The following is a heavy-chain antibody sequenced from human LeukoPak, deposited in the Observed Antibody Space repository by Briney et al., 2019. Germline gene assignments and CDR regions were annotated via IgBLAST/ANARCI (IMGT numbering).Heavy chain of an antibody. CDR1: GGSISSYY. Sequence: SETLPLTCTVSGGSISSYYWSWIRQPPGKGLEWIGYIYYSGSTNYNPSLKSRVTISVDTSKNQFSLKLSSVTAADTAVYYCARQFSGSYSHFDYWGQGTLVTVSS. J-gene: IGHJ4*02. V-gene: IGHV4-59*08. CDR2: IYYSGST. CDR3: ARQFSGSYSHFDY. D-gene: IGHD1-26*01.